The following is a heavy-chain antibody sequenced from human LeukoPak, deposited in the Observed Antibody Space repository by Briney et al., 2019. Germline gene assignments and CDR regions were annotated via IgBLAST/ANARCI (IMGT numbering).Heavy chain of an antibody. CDR2: INHSGST. CDR3: ARADSSSWFFRFNY. J-gene: IGHJ4*02. V-gene: IGHV4-34*01. Sequence: PSETLSLTCAVYGGSFSGYYWSWIRQPPGKGLEWIGEINHSGSTNYNPSLKSRVTISVDKSKNQFSLKLSSVTAADTAVYYCARADSSSWFFRFNYWGQGTLVTVSS. D-gene: IGHD6-13*01. CDR1: GGSFSGYY.